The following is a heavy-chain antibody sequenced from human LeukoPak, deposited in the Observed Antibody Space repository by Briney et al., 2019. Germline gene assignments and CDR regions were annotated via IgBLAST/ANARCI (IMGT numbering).Heavy chain of an antibody. V-gene: IGHV4-30-2*01. CDR1: GGSISSGGYY. J-gene: IGHJ4*02. Sequence: SETLSLTCTVSGGSISSGGYYWSWIRQPPGKGLEWIGYIYHSGSTYYNPSLKSRVTISVDTSKNQFSLKLSSVTAADTAVYYCARDGTYYDRGRFDYWGQGTLVTVSS. CDR2: IYHSGST. CDR3: ARDGTYYDRGRFDY. D-gene: IGHD3-22*01.